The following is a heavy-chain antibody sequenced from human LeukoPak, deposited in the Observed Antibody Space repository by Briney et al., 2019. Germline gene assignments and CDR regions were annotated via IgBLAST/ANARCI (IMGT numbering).Heavy chain of an antibody. Sequence: PTETLSLTCTVTGGSTSNYFCTWLRQSAGKGLEWIGRIHTSGSTNYNPSLKSRVSMSVDTSKNQFSLKLSSVTAADTAVYYRARDPEGHGYYFDYWGQGALVTVSS. CDR2: IHTSGST. CDR1: GGSTSNYF. CDR3: ARDPEGHGYYFDY. J-gene: IGHJ4*02. V-gene: IGHV4-4*07. D-gene: IGHD3-3*01.